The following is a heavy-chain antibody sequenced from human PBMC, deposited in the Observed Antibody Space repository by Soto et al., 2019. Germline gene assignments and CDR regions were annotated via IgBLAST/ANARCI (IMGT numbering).Heavy chain of an antibody. CDR1: EGTFSSYA. Sequence: SVKVSCKASEGTFSSYAISWVRQAPGQGLEWMGGIIPIFGTANYAQKFQGRVTITADESTSTAYMELSSLRSEDTAVYYCARESRYCSGGSCYFLPGIDYWGQGTLVTVSS. J-gene: IGHJ4*02. D-gene: IGHD2-15*01. CDR3: ARESRYCSGGSCYFLPGIDY. CDR2: IIPIFGTA. V-gene: IGHV1-69*13.